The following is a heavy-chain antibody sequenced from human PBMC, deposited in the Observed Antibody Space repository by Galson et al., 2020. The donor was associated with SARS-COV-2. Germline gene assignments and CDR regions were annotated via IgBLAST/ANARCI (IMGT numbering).Heavy chain of an antibody. D-gene: IGHD3-10*01. CDR2: MYHSWSA. V-gene: IGHV4-59*11. CDR3: ARGRTMVRGGDVDL. J-gene: IGHJ5*02. Sequence: SETLSLTCTVSGDSIRSHAWSWIRQPPGKGLEWIGYMYHSWSANYNPSLESRVTMSVDTSKNQFSLRLSSVTAADTAVYYCARGRTMVRGGDVDLWGQGTLVTVSS. CDR1: GDSIRSHA.